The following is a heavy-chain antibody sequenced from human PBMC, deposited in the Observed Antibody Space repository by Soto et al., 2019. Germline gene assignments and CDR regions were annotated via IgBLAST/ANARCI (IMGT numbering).Heavy chain of an antibody. Sequence: QVQLVQSGAEVKKPGASVKLSCRTSGYTFTPYYIHWVRQAPGPGLEWLAIINPASGSTNYAQDFQGRVTLTMDTSTTTVYMELSGLRAEDTAIFYCARDLAAGDYWGQGTLVTVSS. CDR3: ARDLAAGDY. CDR1: GYTFTPYY. CDR2: INPASGST. V-gene: IGHV1-46*01. D-gene: IGHD6-13*01. J-gene: IGHJ4*02.